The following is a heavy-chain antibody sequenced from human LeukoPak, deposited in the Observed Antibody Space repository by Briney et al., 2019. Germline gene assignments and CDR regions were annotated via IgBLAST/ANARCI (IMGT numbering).Heavy chain of an antibody. CDR2: ISYDGSNK. Sequence: GGSLRLSCAASGFTFSNYAMHWVRQAPGKGLEWVTVISYDGSNKYYADSVKGRFTIFRDNSKNTLYLQMNSLRAEDTAVYYCARDLILRGYSGMDVWGQGTTVTVSS. D-gene: IGHD5-12*01. CDR1: GFTFSNYA. J-gene: IGHJ6*02. V-gene: IGHV3-30*04. CDR3: ARDLILRGYSGMDV.